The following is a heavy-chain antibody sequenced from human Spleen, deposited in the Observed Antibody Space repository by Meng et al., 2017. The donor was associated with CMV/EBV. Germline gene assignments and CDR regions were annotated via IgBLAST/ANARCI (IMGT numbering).Heavy chain of an antibody. J-gene: IGHJ4*02. D-gene: IGHD3-22*01. CDR2: IYSTGST. V-gene: IGHV4-30-4*08. Sequence: ASISSSDSFWTWIRQPPGKGLEWIGYIYSTGSTYYTPSLRSRVIISVDNSKNQFSLNLTSVTAADTAVYYCARLGDYDDSGYYIFDYWGQGTLVTVSS. CDR3: ARLGDYDDSGYYIFDY. CDR1: ASISSSDSF.